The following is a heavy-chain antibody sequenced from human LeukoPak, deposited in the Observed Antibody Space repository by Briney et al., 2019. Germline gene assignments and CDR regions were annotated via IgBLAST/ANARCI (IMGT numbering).Heavy chain of an antibody. Sequence: PGRSLRLSCAASGFTFDDYAMHWVRQTPGKGLEWVSGISWNGFSIAYADSVKGRFTISRDNAKNSLYLQMNSLRAEDTAVYYCARDFEDIVVVVAATGESGAFDIWGQGTMVTVSS. CDR1: GFTFDDYA. CDR3: ARDFEDIVVVVAATGESGAFDI. CDR2: ISWNGFSI. V-gene: IGHV3-9*01. J-gene: IGHJ3*02. D-gene: IGHD2-15*01.